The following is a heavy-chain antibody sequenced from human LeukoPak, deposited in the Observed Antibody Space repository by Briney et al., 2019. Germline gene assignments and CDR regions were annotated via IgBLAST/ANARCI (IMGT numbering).Heavy chain of an antibody. Sequence: PGGSLRLSCAASGFTFSSYAMSWVRQAPGKGLEWIGYIYYSGSTDYNPSLKSRITISVDSSKNQFSLKLSSVSAADTAVYYCARLLPGYSYGYVIDYFFDYWGQGTLVTVSS. CDR3: ARLLPGYSYGYVIDYFFDY. D-gene: IGHD5-18*01. V-gene: IGHV4-59*08. J-gene: IGHJ4*02. CDR1: GFTFSSYA. CDR2: IYYSGST.